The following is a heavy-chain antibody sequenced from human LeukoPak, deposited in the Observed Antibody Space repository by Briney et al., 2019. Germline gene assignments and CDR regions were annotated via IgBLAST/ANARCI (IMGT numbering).Heavy chain of an antibody. Sequence: SETLSLTCVVSGASITTTKWWGWVRQPPGKGLEWIGEISHSGNTNYSPSLKSRVTISIDKSRNHFSLRLTSVTAADTAVYYCARGHGAGGSSDWFDPWGQGILVTVSS. J-gene: IGHJ5*02. CDR2: ISHSGNT. V-gene: IGHV4/OR15-8*02. CDR1: GASITTTKW. CDR3: ARGHGAGGSSDWFDP. D-gene: IGHD3-10*01.